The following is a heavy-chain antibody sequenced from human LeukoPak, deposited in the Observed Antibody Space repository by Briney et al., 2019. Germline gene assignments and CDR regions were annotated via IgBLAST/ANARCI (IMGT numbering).Heavy chain of an antibody. CDR1: GFTFDDDG. V-gene: IGHV3-9*01. D-gene: IGHD5-18*01. Sequence: GGSLRLSCIASGFTFDDDGMDWGRQAPGKGVEGGSGISWNSDNIGFADSVKGRFTISRDNAKDTLHLLVNSLRAEDTAVYYCARRYIYGFSFDYWGQGALVTVSS. CDR3: ARRYIYGFSFDY. J-gene: IGHJ4*02. CDR2: ISWNSDNI.